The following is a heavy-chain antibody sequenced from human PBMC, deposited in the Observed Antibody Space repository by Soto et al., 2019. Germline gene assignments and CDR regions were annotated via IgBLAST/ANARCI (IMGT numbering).Heavy chain of an antibody. Sequence: EESLRLSCAASGFTFSSYAMSWVRQAPGKGLEWVSAISGSGGSTYYADSVKGRFTISRDNSKNTLYLQMNSLRAEDTAVYYCAKDTTGRYDSLLDYWGQGTLDTVSS. CDR1: GFTFSSYA. CDR2: ISGSGGST. V-gene: IGHV3-23*01. D-gene: IGHD3-22*01. J-gene: IGHJ4*02. CDR3: AKDTTGRYDSLLDY.